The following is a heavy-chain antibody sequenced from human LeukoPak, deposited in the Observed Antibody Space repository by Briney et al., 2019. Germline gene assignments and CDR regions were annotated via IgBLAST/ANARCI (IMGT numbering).Heavy chain of an antibody. Sequence: SETLSLTCAVYGGSFSAYYWSWIRQPPGKGLEWIGYIYYSGSTNYNPSLKSRVTISVDTSKNQFSLKLSSVTAADTAVYYCARGPLHTYYYGSGSYYNNAFDIWGQGTMVTVSS. J-gene: IGHJ3*02. V-gene: IGHV4-59*01. CDR2: IYYSGST. D-gene: IGHD3-10*01. CDR1: GGSFSAYY. CDR3: ARGPLHTYYYGSGSYYNNAFDI.